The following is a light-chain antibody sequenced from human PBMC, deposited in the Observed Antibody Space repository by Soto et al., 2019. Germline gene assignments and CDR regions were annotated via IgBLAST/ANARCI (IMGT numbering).Light chain of an antibody. J-gene: IGKJ2*01. CDR1: HSVSSNY. CDR3: QQYDSSPPYT. CDR2: GAS. V-gene: IGKV3-20*01. Sequence: EIVLTQSPGTLSLSPGERATLSYRASHSVSSNYLAWYQQKPGQAPRLLIYGASSRATGIPDRFSGSGSGTVFTLTISRLEPEDFAVYYCQQYDSSPPYTFGQGTKLEIK.